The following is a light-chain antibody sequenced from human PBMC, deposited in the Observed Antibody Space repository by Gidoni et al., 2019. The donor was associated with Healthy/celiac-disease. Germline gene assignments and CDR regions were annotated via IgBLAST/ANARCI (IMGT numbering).Light chain of an antibody. CDR3: QQYNNRRT. J-gene: IGKJ1*01. CDR1: QSVSSN. Sequence: IVMTQSPAALSVSPGERATLSCRASQSVSSNLACYQQKPGQAPWLLIYGASTRATGIPARVRGSGSGTEFTPTISSLQSEDFAVYYCQQYNNRRTFGQGTKVEIK. V-gene: IGKV3-15*01. CDR2: GAS.